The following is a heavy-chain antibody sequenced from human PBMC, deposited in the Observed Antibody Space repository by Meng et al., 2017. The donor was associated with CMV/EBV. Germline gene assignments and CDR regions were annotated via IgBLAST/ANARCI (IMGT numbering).Heavy chain of an antibody. V-gene: IGHV3-7*01. CDR3: TTPSKGAWSL. D-gene: IGHD3-22*01. CDR1: GLTFRNLW. Sequence: GESLKISCATSGLTFRNLWMRWVRQAPGKGLEWVANINPDATEKYYVDFVKGRFTISRENAKNSVYLQMNSLRVEDTAAYYCTTPSKGAWSLRGQGALVTVSS. CDR2: INPDATEK. J-gene: IGHJ1*01.